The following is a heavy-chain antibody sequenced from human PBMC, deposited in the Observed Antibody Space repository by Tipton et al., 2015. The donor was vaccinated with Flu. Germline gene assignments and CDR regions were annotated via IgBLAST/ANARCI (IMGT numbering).Heavy chain of an antibody. V-gene: IGHV4-38-2*02. J-gene: IGHJ4*02. Sequence: TLSLTCTVSGYSISSGYYWGWIRQPPGKGLEWIGSIYHSGSTYYNPSLKCRVTIPVDTSKNQFSLKLSSVTAADTAVYYCASFISEYNWNYGEGLDYWGQGTLVTVSS. CDR2: IYHSGST. CDR3: ASFISEYNWNYGEGLDY. D-gene: IGHD1-7*01. CDR1: GYSISSGYY.